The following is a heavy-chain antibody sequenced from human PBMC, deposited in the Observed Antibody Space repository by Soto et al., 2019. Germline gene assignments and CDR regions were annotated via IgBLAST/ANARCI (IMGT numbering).Heavy chain of an antibody. Sequence: QVQLQESGPGLVKPSQTLSLTCTVSGGSISSGGYYWSWIRQHPGKGLEWIGYIYYSGSTYYNPSLKVGVTFTVSRSWTQFPRRLGFVSAADTGVYYCAVGGVGYCISTSCYSLYYYYGMDVWGQGTTVTVSS. CDR3: AVGGVGYCISTSCYSLYYYYGMDV. V-gene: IGHV4-31*03. CDR2: IYYSGST. D-gene: IGHD2-2*01. CDR1: GGSISSGGYY. J-gene: IGHJ6*02.